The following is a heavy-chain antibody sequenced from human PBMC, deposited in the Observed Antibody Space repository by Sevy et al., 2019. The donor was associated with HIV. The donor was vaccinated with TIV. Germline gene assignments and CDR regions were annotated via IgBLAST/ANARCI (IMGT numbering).Heavy chain of an antibody. CDR1: GFTFSSYA. V-gene: IGHV3-30-3*01. J-gene: IGHJ5*02. D-gene: IGHD3-3*01. CDR2: ISYDGSNK. Sequence: GGSLRLSCAASGFTFSSYAMHWVRQAPGKGLEWVAVISYDGSNKYYADSVKGRFTISRDNSKNTLYLQMNSLRAEDTAVYYCARTQSVRFLEWLNWFDPWGQGTLVTVSS. CDR3: ARTQSVRFLEWLNWFDP.